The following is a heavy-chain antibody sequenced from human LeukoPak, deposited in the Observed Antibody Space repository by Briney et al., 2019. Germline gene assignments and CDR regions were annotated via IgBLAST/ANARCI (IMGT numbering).Heavy chain of an antibody. CDR2: SNHFGST. Sequence: SETLSLTCAVSGESFSGYFWTWIRQPPGKGLEWIGESNHFGSTDYNPSLKSRVTISVDTSKKQFSLNVRSVTAADTAVYYCAREGGSVRGVILDYWGQGTLVTVSS. D-gene: IGHD3-10*01. CDR3: AREGGSVRGVILDY. J-gene: IGHJ4*02. CDR1: GESFSGYF. V-gene: IGHV4-34*01.